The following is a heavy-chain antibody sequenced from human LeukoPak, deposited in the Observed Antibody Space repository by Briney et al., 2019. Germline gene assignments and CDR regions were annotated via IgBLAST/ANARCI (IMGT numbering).Heavy chain of an antibody. CDR3: AAGLEDTAMVTADYYYYGMDV. D-gene: IGHD5-18*01. CDR2: IVVGSGNT. Sequence: SVKVSCKASGFTFTSSAVQWVRQARGQRLEWIGWIVVGSGNTNYAQKFQERVTITRDMSTSTAYMELSSLRSEDTAVYYCAAGLEDTAMVTADYYYYGMDVWGQGTTVTVS. V-gene: IGHV1-58*01. J-gene: IGHJ6*02. CDR1: GFTFTSSA.